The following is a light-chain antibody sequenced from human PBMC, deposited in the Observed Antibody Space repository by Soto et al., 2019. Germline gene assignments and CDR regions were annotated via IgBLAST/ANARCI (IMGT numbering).Light chain of an antibody. V-gene: IGKV3-11*01. CDR1: QAINNY. Sequence: TQSPSPLSASVGDRVGITCRASQAINNYLAWYQQKPGQAPRLLIYDASNRATGIPVRFSGSGSGTDYTLTVSSLEPEDFAVYYCQQRSNLPWTFGQGTKVDIK. CDR2: DAS. J-gene: IGKJ1*01. CDR3: QQRSNLPWT.